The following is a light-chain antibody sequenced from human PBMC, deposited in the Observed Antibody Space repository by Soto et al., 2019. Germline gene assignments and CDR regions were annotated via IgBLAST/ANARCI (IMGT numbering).Light chain of an antibody. CDR1: QSISNW. V-gene: IGKV1-5*01. CDR2: DAS. CDR3: QQYNSFSPDT. Sequence: DIQLTQSPSTLSASVGDRVTITCRASQSISNWLAWYQQKPGKAPKLLIYDASSLESGVSSRFSGSGSGTEFTLTVSSLQPDDSATYYCQQYNSFSPDTFGQGTKLETK. J-gene: IGKJ2*01.